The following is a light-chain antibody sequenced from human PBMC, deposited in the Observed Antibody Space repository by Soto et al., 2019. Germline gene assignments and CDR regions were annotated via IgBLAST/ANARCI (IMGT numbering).Light chain of an antibody. CDR3: CSYAGSYTWV. Sequence: QSALTQPRSVSGAPGQSVTISCTGTSSDVGGYNYVSWYRQHPGKAPKLMIYDVSKRPSGVPDRFSGSKSGNTASLTISGLQAEDEADYYCCSYAGSYTWVFVTGTKVTVL. J-gene: IGLJ1*01. CDR2: DVS. V-gene: IGLV2-11*01. CDR1: SSDVGGYNY.